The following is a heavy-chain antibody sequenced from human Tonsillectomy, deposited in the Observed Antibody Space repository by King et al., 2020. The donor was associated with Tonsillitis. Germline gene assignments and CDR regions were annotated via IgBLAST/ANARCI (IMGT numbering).Heavy chain of an antibody. CDR1: GFTFSKAW. CDR3: TTLLNYDILTGDYFDY. V-gene: IGHV3-15*01. CDR2: IRRKADGGTT. J-gene: IGHJ4*02. D-gene: IGHD3-9*01. Sequence: VQLVESGGGLVKPGGSLRLSCVASGFTFSKAWMSWVRQAPGKGLEWVGRIRRKADGGTTDYAAPVKGRFTISRDDSKNTVYLQMNSLKTEDTAVYYCTTLLNYDILTGDYFDYWGQGTLVTVSS.